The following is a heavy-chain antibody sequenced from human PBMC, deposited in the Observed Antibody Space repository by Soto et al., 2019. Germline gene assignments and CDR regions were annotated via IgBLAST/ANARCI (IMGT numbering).Heavy chain of an antibody. CDR3: ATIDTAMVSPFDY. Sequence: ASVKVSCKASGYTFTSYYMHWVRQAPGQGLEWMGIINPSGGSTSYAQKFQGRVTMTRDTSTSTVYMELSSLRSEDTAVYYCATIDTAMVSPFDYWGQGTLVTSPQ. CDR2: INPSGGST. D-gene: IGHD5-18*01. CDR1: GYTFTSYY. V-gene: IGHV1-46*03. J-gene: IGHJ4*02.